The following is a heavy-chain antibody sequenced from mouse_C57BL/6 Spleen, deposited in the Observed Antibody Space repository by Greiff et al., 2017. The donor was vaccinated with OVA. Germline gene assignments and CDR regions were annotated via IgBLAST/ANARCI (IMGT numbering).Heavy chain of an antibody. CDR3: ARPWGDGYWFAY. D-gene: IGHD2-3*01. V-gene: IGHV1-80*01. CDR2: IYPGDGDT. J-gene: IGHJ3*01. CDR1: GYAFSSYW. Sequence: QVQLKESGAELVKPGASVKISCKASGYAFSSYWMNWVKQRPGKGLEWIGQIYPGDGDTNYNGKFKGKATLTADKSSSTAYMQLSSLTSEDSAVYFCARPWGDGYWFAYWGQGTLVTVSA.